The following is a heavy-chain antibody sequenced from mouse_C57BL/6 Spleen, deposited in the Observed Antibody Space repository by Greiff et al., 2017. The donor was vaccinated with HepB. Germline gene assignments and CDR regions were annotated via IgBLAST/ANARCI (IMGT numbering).Heavy chain of an antibody. CDR3: ARSQLRHWFAY. CDR1: GYNFKDYY. Sequence: VQLQQSGAELVKPGASVKLSCTASGYNFKDYYMHWVKQRTEQGLEWIGRIDPDDGDTKYSQKFKGKATITADTSSTTAYLQLSSLTSEDTSVYYCARSQLRHWFAYWGQGTLVTVSA. CDR2: IDPDDGDT. V-gene: IGHV14-2*01. J-gene: IGHJ3*01. D-gene: IGHD3-2*02.